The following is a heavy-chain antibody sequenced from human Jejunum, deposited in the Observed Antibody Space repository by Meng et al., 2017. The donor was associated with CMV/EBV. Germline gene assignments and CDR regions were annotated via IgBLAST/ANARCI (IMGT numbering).Heavy chain of an antibody. CDR2: IIAVLRTP. V-gene: IGHV1-69*12. D-gene: IGHD2-8*01. J-gene: IGHJ4*02. Sequence: VQLLQSGAEVKSPGSSVRLSCKSSGGVFNNYALTWVRQAPGQGLEWMGGIIAVLRTPNYAPKFQGRLTITADASTDTTYMELSSLTSEDTAVYFCARGFTNGWQPFDFWGQGTLVTVSS. CDR3: ARGFTNGWQPFDF. CDR1: GGVFNNYA.